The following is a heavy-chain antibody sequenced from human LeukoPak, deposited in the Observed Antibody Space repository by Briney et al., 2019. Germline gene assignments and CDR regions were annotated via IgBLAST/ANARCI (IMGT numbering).Heavy chain of an antibody. CDR2: FDPEDGET. CDR3: ATSTTVVTVNYYGLDV. D-gene: IGHD5-18*01. Sequence: ASVKVSCKVSGYTLTELSMHWVRQAPGKGLEWMGGFDPEDGETIYAQKFQGRVNMTEDTSTDTAYMELSSLGSEDTAVYYCATSTTVVTVNYYGLDVWGQGTTVTVSS. CDR1: GYTLTELS. J-gene: IGHJ6*02. V-gene: IGHV1-24*01.